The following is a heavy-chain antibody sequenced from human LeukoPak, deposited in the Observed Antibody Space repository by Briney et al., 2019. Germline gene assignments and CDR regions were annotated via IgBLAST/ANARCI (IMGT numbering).Heavy chain of an antibody. V-gene: IGHV3-33*06. D-gene: IGHD2-21*02. J-gene: IGHJ4*02. CDR2: IWYDGSNK. CDR3: AKDRSVVVTATIDY. CDR1: GFTFSSYG. Sequence: GRSLRLSCAASGFTFSSYGMHWVRQAPGKGLEWVAVIWYDGSNKYYADSVKGRFTISRDNSKNTLYPQMNSLRAEDTAVYYCAKDRSVVVTATIDYWGQGTLVTVSS.